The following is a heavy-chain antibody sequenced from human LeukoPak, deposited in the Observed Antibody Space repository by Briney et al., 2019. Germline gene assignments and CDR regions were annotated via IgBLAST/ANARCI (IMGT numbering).Heavy chain of an antibody. D-gene: IGHD2-15*01. CDR3: AGSDIVVGTYYFDY. CDR1: GGSISSYY. CDR2: IYTSGST. Sequence: PSETLSLTCTVSGGSISSYYWSWIRQPAGKGLEWIGRIYTSGSTNYNPSLKSRVTMSVDTSKNQFSLKLSSVTAADTAVYYRAGSDIVVGTYYFDYWGQGTLVTVSS. V-gene: IGHV4-4*07. J-gene: IGHJ4*02.